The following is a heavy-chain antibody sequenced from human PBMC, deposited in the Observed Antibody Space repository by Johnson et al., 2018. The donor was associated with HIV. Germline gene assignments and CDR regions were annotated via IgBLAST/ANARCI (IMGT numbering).Heavy chain of an antibody. D-gene: IGHD3/OR15-3a*01. J-gene: IGHJ3*02. Sequence: QMQLVESGGGVVQPGRSLRLSCAASGFTFSSYGMHWVRQVPGKGLDWVAFLRYDGNNKYYADSVKGRFTISRDNAKNSLYLQMNSLRAEDTAVYYCARDGRGLDAFDIWGQGTVVTVAS. V-gene: IGHV3-33*01. CDR3: ARDGRGLDAFDI. CDR1: GFTFSSYG. CDR2: LRYDGNNK.